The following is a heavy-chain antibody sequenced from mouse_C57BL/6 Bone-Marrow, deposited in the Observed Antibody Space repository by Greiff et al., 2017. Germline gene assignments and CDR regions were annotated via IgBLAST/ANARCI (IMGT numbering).Heavy chain of an antibody. CDR2: IYPRSGNT. D-gene: IGHD2-5*01. J-gene: IGHJ1*03. V-gene: IGHV1-81*01. CDR3: ARVPTIVRKWYFDV. CDR1: GYTFTSYG. Sequence: QVQLQQSGAELARPGASVKLSCKASGYTFTSYGISWVKQRTGQGLEWIGEIYPRSGNTYYNEKFKGKATLTADKSSSTAYMELRSLTSEDSAVYFCARVPTIVRKWYFDVWGTGTTVTVSS.